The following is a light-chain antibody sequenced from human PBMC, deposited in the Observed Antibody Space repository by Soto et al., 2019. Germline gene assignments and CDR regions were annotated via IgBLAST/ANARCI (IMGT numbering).Light chain of an antibody. J-gene: IGLJ2*01. CDR2: RDD. CDR1: SSNIGSNV. CDR3: CSFAGTYTI. Sequence: QSVLTQPPSASGTPGQRVIISCSGSSSNIGSNVVNWYQQLPGTAPRLLIYRDDQRPSGVTDRFSGSRSGTTASLTISGLQAEDESDYYCCSFAGTYTIFGGGTKLTVL. V-gene: IGLV1-44*01.